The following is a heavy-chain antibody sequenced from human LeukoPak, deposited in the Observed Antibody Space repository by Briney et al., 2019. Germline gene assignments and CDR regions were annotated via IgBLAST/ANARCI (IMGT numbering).Heavy chain of an antibody. J-gene: IGHJ3*02. CDR1: GFTFSSYG. V-gene: IGHV3-30*03. CDR2: ISYDGSNK. CDR3: ARMRPHDAFDI. Sequence: PGGSLRLSCAASGFTFSSYGMHWVRQAPGKGLEWVAVISYDGSNKYYADSVKGRFTISRDNSKNTLYLQMNSLRAEDTAVYYCARMRPHDAFDIWGQGTMVTVSS.